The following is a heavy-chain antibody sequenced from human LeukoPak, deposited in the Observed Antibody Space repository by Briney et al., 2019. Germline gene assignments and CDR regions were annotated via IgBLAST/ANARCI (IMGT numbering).Heavy chain of an antibody. CDR1: GFTFRSYW. D-gene: IGHD4-17*01. Sequence: GGSLRLSCAASGFTFRSYWMSWVRQAPGKGLEWVADIKQDGSEKYYVDSVKGRFTISRDNAKNSLYLQMNSLRAEDTAVYYCASGGDYPGYWGQGTLVTVSS. CDR3: ASGGDYPGY. CDR2: IKQDGSEK. V-gene: IGHV3-7*01. J-gene: IGHJ4*02.